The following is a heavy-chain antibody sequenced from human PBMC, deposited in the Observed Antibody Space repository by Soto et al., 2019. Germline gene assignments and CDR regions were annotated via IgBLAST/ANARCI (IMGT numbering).Heavy chain of an antibody. V-gene: IGHV1-69*05. Sequence: QVQLVQSGAEVKKPGSSVKVSCKASVGSFSNYGISWVRQAPGQGLEWVGGFIPMHETVNYAQKIKGRGTITTDEATRTAGMELSSLTSEAAAGYYCSRVKRFRVADTIMFAVYYNPDGMDAWGQGTAVAVSS. CDR2: FIPMHETV. D-gene: IGHD3-16*01. CDR3: SRVKRFRVADTIMFAVYYNPDGMDA. CDR1: VGSFSNYG. J-gene: IGHJ6*01.